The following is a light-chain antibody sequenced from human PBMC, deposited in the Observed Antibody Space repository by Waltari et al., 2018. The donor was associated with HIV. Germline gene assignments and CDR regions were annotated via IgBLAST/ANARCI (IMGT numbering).Light chain of an antibody. CDR1: TSNIGSNP. V-gene: IGLV1-44*01. J-gene: IGLJ3*02. Sequence: QSVLTQPPSASGTPGQRVTISCSGSTSNIGSNPVNWYQQFPGMAPILLIYSNDQRHAGVPDRVSGSKAGTSASLAISGLQSEDEADYYCATWDDSLNGPWVFGGGTKLTVL. CDR3: ATWDDSLNGPWV. CDR2: SND.